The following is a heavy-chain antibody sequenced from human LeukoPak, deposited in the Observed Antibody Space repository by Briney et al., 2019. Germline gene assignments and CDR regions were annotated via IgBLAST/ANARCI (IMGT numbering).Heavy chain of an antibody. D-gene: IGHD3-10*01. CDR3: TRGVMKGSGKTFDY. V-gene: IGHV1-8*01. Sequence: GASVKVSGKTSGYTFTSYDINWVRQATGQGLGGMGWMNPNSGNTGYAQKFQGRVTMTRNTSISTAYMELSSLRSEDTAVYFCTRGVMKGSGKTFDYWGQGTLVTVSS. J-gene: IGHJ4*02. CDR2: MNPNSGNT. CDR1: GYTFTSYD.